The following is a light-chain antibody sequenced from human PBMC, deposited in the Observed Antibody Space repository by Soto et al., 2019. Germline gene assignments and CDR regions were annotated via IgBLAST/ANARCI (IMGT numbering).Light chain of an antibody. Sequence: NFMLTQPHSVSESPGKTVTISCTRSSGSIASNYVQWYQQRPGSAPTTVIYEDNQRPSGVPDRFSGSIDSSSNSASLTISGLKTEDEAYYYCQSYDSSNLVEFGGGTKVTVL. CDR2: EDN. CDR1: SGSIASNY. V-gene: IGLV6-57*04. CDR3: QSYDSSNLVE. J-gene: IGLJ2*01.